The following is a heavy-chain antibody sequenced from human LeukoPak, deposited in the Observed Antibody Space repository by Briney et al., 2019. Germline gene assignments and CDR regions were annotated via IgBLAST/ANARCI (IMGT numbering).Heavy chain of an antibody. CDR3: ARRTPYDILTGYPPYFDY. V-gene: IGHV4-31*03. D-gene: IGHD3-9*01. CDR2: IYYSGST. Sequence: SQTLSLTCTVSGGSISSGGYYWSWICQHPGKGLEWIGYIYYSGSTYYNPSLKSRVTISVDTSKNQFSLKLSSVTAADTAVYYCARRTPYDILTGYPPYFDYWGQGTLVTVSS. CDR1: GGSISSGGYY. J-gene: IGHJ4*02.